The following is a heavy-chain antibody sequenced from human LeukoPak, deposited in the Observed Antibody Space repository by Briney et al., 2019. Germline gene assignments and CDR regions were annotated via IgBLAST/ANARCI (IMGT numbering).Heavy chain of an antibody. J-gene: IGHJ4*02. Sequence: PGRSLRLSCAASGFTFSSYAMHWVRQAPGKGLEWVAVISYDGSNKYYADSVKGRFTISRDNSKNTLYLQMNSLRAEDTAVYYCARFSSTPGWGQGTLVTVSS. D-gene: IGHD6-6*01. CDR1: GFTFSSYA. CDR2: ISYDGSNK. V-gene: IGHV3-30-3*01. CDR3: ARFSSTPG.